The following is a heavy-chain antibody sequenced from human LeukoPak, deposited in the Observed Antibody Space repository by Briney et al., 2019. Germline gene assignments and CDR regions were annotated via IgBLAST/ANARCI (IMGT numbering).Heavy chain of an antibody. CDR3: AGRRSSSWYAY. V-gene: IGHV3-53*01. CDR1: GFTVSSNY. CDR2: IYDSGTT. J-gene: IGHJ4*02. D-gene: IGHD6-13*01. Sequence: GGSLRLSCATSGFTVSSNYMSWVRQAPGKGLEWVSVIYDSGTTYYVDSVKGRFLIFRDTSKNTVDLQMNSLRVEDTAVYYCAGRRSSSWYAYWGQGTLVTVSS.